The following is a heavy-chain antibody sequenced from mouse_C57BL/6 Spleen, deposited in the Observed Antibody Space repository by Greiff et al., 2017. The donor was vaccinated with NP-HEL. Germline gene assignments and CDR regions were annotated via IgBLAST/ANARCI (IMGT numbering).Heavy chain of an antibody. CDR2: INPNNGGT. CDR1: GYTFTDYY. J-gene: IGHJ2*01. CDR3: ATPITTVVAPFDY. V-gene: IGHV1-26*01. D-gene: IGHD1-1*01. Sequence: EVQLQQSGPELVKPGASVKISCKASGYTFTDYYMNWVKQSHGKSLEWIGDINPNNGGTSYNQKFKGKATLTVDKSSSTAYMELRSLTSEDSAVYYCATPITTVVAPFDYWGQGTTLTVSS.